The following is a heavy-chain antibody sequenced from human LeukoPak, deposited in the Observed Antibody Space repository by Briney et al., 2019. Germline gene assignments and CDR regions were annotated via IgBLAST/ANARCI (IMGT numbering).Heavy chain of an antibody. CDR1: GDSISRGSHY. V-gene: IGHV4-61*02. Sequence: SQTLSLTRTVSGDSISRGSHYWSSIRQPAGKGLESIERIYTSGSTNYNPSLKSRVTLSVNPPKTQFSLKLTSVTAADTAVYYCATGSREVHRVGATTGLWYWGQGTLVTVCS. CDR2: IYTSGST. J-gene: IGHJ4*02. D-gene: IGHD1-26*01. CDR3: ATGSREVHRVGATTGLWY.